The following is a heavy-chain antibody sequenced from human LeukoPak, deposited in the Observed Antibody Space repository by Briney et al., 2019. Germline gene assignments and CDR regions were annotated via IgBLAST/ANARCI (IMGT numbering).Heavy chain of an antibody. CDR3: ARVTENYGSGRRHNYYYYYMDV. D-gene: IGHD3-10*01. V-gene: IGHV4-38-2*02. CDR2: VYHSGGT. Sequence: SETLSLTCTVSDYSISSGYYWGWIRQPPGKGLECIGSVYHSGGTYYNTSLKSRVTISVDTSKNQFSLKLSSVTAADTAVYYCARVTENYGSGRRHNYYYYYMDVWGKGTAVTISS. J-gene: IGHJ6*03. CDR1: DYSISSGYY.